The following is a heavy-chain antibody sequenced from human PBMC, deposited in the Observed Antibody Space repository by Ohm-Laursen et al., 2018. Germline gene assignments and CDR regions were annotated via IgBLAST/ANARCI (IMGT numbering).Heavy chain of an antibody. CDR1: GGSISSYY. CDR3: ARLLVRGVLDY. J-gene: IGHJ4*02. CDR2: IYKSGST. D-gene: IGHD3-10*01. V-gene: IGHV4-59*08. Sequence: TLSLTCSVSGGSISSYYWSWTRQSPGKGLEWIGYIYKSGSTNYNPSLKSRVTISKDTSKNQFSLKLSSVTAADTAVYYCARLLVRGVLDYWGQGTLVTVSS.